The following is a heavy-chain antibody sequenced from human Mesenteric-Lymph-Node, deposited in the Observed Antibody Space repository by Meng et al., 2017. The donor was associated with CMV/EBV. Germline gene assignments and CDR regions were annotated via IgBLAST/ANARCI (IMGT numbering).Heavy chain of an antibody. D-gene: IGHD3-9*01. J-gene: IGHJ6*02. CDR2: INHSGST. CDR3: ARCNVLRYFDWSRSYYYYGMDV. Sequence: SETLSLTCAVYGGSFSGYYWSWIRQPPGKGLEWIGEINHSGSTNYNPSLKSRVTISVDTSKNQFSLKLSSVTAADTAVYYCARCNVLRYFDWSRSYYYYGMDVWGQGTTVTVSS. CDR1: GGSFSGYY. V-gene: IGHV4-34*01.